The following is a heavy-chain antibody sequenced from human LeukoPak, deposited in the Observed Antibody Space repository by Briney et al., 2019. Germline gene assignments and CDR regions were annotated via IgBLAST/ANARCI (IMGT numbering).Heavy chain of an antibody. J-gene: IGHJ3*02. CDR1: GFTFSDYY. CDR2: ISGSGGST. Sequence: GGSLRLSCAASGFTFSDYYMSWIRQAPGKGLEWVSAISGSGGSTYYADSVKGRFTISRDNSKNTLYLQMNSLRAEDTAVYYCAKEMEDAFDIWGQGTMVTVSS. D-gene: IGHD3-3*01. V-gene: IGHV3-23*01. CDR3: AKEMEDAFDI.